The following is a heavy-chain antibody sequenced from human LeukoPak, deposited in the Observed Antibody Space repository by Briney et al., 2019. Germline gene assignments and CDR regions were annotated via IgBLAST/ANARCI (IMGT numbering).Heavy chain of an antibody. CDR2: IITIFGTA. Sequence: SVKISCTASGGTFSNYAMSWVRLAPGQGLEWMGGIITIFGTANYAQKFQGRVTITADESTSTAYMELSSLRSEDTAVYYCARDVAVAGYNWFDPWGQGTLVTVSS. D-gene: IGHD6-19*01. J-gene: IGHJ5*02. CDR3: ARDVAVAGYNWFDP. V-gene: IGHV1-69*13. CDR1: GGTFSNYA.